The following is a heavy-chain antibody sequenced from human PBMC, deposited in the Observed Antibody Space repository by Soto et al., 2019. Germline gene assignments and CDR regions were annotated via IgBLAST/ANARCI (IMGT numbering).Heavy chain of an antibody. CDR1: GGSFSGYY. Sequence: SETLSLTCAVYGGSFSGYYWSWIRQPPGKGLEWIGEINHSGSTNYNPSLKSRVTISVDTSKNQFSLKLSSVTAADTAVYYCAREGYDYIWGSYRGNWFDPWGQGTLVTVSS. CDR3: AREGYDYIWGSYRGNWFDP. J-gene: IGHJ5*02. V-gene: IGHV4-34*01. D-gene: IGHD3-16*02. CDR2: INHSGST.